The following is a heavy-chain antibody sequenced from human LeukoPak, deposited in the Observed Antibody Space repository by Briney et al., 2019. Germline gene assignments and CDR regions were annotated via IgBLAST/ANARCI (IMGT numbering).Heavy chain of an antibody. CDR3: ARGRSGVRFLEWLDAFDI. J-gene: IGHJ3*02. CDR1: GGTFSSYA. D-gene: IGHD3-3*01. Sequence: SVKVSCKASGGTFSSYAIIWVRQAPGQGLEWMGGIIPIFGTANYAQKFQGRVTITTDESTSTAYMELSSLRSEDTAVYYCARGRSGVRFLEWLDAFDIWGQGTMVTVSS. V-gene: IGHV1-69*05. CDR2: IIPIFGTA.